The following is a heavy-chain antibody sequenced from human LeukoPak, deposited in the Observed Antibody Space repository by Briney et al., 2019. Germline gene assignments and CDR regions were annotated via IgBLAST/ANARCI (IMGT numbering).Heavy chain of an antibody. Sequence: GESLKISCKGSGYSFTNYWIAWVRQMPGRGLEWMVIINPSDSDTRYSPSFQGQVTISADKSISTAYLQWSSLKASDSAMYYCARAWDFDYWGQGTLVTVSS. CDR2: INPSDSDT. V-gene: IGHV5-51*01. D-gene: IGHD7-27*01. J-gene: IGHJ4*02. CDR3: ARAWDFDY. CDR1: GYSFTNYW.